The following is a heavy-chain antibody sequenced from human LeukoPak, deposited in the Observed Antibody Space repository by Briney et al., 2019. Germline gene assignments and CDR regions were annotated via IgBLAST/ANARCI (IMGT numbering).Heavy chain of an antibody. Sequence: KPSETLSLTCTVSGGSISSGSYYWSWIRQPAGKGLEWIGRIYTSGSTNYNPSLKSRVIISVDTSKNQFSLKLTSVTAADTAVYYCARHTVTTEIDAFDIWGQGTMVTVSS. D-gene: IGHD4-17*01. V-gene: IGHV4-61*02. CDR3: ARHTVTTEIDAFDI. J-gene: IGHJ3*02. CDR1: GGSISSGSYY. CDR2: IYTSGST.